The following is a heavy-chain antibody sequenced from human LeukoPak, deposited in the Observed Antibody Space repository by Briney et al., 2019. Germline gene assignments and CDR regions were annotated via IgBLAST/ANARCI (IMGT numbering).Heavy chain of an antibody. CDR3: ARHVLADYDFWSGYAAAGVGAFDI. V-gene: IGHV4-30-2*02. D-gene: IGHD3-3*01. CDR2: IYHSGST. J-gene: IGHJ3*02. Sequence: PSQTLSLTCAVSGGSISSGGYSWSWIRQPPGKGLEWIGYIYHSGSTYYNPSLKSRVTISVDRSKNQFSLKLSSVTAADTAVYYCARHVLADYDFWSGYAAAGVGAFDIWGQGTMVTVS. CDR1: GGSISSGGYS.